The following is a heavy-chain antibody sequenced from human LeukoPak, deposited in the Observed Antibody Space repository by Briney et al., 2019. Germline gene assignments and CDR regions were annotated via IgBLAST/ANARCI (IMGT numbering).Heavy chain of an antibody. CDR1: GFTFSSYG. CDR3: ARDPRIAAADLFDY. Sequence: GGSLRLSCAASGFTFSSYGMHWVRQAPSKGLEWVAVIWYDGSNKYYADSVKGRFTISRGNSKNTLYLQMNSLRAEDTAVYYCARDPRIAAADLFDYWGQGTLVTVSS. V-gene: IGHV3-33*01. D-gene: IGHD6-13*01. CDR2: IWYDGSNK. J-gene: IGHJ4*02.